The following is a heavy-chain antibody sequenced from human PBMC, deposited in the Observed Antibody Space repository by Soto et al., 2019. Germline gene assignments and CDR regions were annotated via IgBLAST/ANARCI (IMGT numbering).Heavy chain of an antibody. J-gene: IGHJ4*02. CDR2: INPNSGGT. CDR1: GYTFTGYY. D-gene: IGHD2-15*01. Sequence: QVPLVQSGAEVKKPGASVKVSCKASGYTFTGYYMHWVRQAPGQGLEWMGWINPNSGGTNYAQKFQGWVTMTRDTSISTAYMELSRLRSDDTAVYYCARGPDIVVVVAAKPFDYWGQGTLVTVSS. V-gene: IGHV1-2*04. CDR3: ARGPDIVVVVAAKPFDY.